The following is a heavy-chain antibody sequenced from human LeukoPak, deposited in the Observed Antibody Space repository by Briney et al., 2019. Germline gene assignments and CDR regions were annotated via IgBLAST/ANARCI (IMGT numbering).Heavy chain of an antibody. Sequence: SETLSLTCTVSGGSITSSNYYWGRIRQPPGKGLEWVGSVSYSGSTYYNPSLKSRVTIPEDTSKNQFSLKLSSVTAADTAVYYCARRTMNNFDYWGQGSLVTVSS. CDR1: GGSITSSNYY. CDR3: ARRTMNNFDY. J-gene: IGHJ4*02. V-gene: IGHV4-39*01. D-gene: IGHD1-1*01. CDR2: VSYSGST.